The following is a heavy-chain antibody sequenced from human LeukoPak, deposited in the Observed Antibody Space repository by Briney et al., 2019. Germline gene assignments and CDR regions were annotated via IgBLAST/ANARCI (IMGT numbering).Heavy chain of an antibody. D-gene: IGHD3-10*01. CDR2: IIPILGIA. J-gene: IGHJ4*02. CDR3: ARAYYYGSGRLFDY. V-gene: IGHV1-69*04. CDR1: GNTFSSYA. Sequence: GTPVNVSCKSSGNTFSSYAISWVRQAPGQEIEWMGRIIPILGIANYAQKFQGRVTITADKSTSTAYMELSSLRSEDTAVYYCARAYYYGSGRLFDYWGQGTLVTVSS.